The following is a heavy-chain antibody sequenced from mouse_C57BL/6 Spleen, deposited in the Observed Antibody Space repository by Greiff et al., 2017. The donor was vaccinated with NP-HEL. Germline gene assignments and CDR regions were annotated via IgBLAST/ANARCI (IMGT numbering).Heavy chain of an antibody. J-gene: IGHJ2*01. CDR2: IDPSDSYT. CDR3: ARGVLGY. V-gene: IGHV1-69*01. D-gene: IGHD1-1*01. Sequence: QVQLQQPGAELVMPGASVKLSCKASGYTFTSYWIHWVKQRPGQGLEWIGEIDPSDSYTNYNQKFKGKSTLTVDKSSSTAYMQLSSLTSEDSAVYYCARGVLGYWGQGTTLTVSS. CDR1: GYTFTSYW.